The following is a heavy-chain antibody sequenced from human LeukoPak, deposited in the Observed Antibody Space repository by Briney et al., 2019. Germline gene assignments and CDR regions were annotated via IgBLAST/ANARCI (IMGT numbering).Heavy chain of an antibody. V-gene: IGHV3-23*01. J-gene: IGHJ5*02. Sequence: GGSLRLSCAASGFTFSSYAMSWVRQAPGKGLEWVSAISGSGGSTYYADSVKGRFTISRDNSKNTLYPQMNSLRAEDTAVYYCAKGGVEWELLGWFDPWGQGTLVTVSS. CDR1: GFTFSSYA. D-gene: IGHD1-26*01. CDR2: ISGSGGST. CDR3: AKGGVEWELLGWFDP.